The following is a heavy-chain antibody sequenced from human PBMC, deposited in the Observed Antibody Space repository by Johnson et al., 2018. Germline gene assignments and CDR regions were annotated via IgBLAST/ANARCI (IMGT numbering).Heavy chain of an antibody. CDR1: GFTFSNYG. D-gene: IGHD5-24*01. Sequence: QVQLVESGGGVVQPGRSLRLSCAASGFTFSNYGMHWVRQAPGKGLEWVAVISHDGSNKYYADSVKGRVTISRDNSKNTLSLQMNRLGAEDSAVYYCANTHVGMATIGGAFDIWGQGTMVTVSS. CDR2: ISHDGSNK. CDR3: ANTHVGMATIGGAFDI. V-gene: IGHV3-30*18. J-gene: IGHJ3*02.